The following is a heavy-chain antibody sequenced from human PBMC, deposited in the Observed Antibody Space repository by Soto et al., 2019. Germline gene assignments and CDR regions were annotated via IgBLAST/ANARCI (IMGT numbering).Heavy chain of an antibody. CDR2: IYYSGST. CDR3: ARIPGEWAYDYYYYGMDV. D-gene: IGHD3-10*01. J-gene: IGHJ6*02. Sequence: SETLSLTCTVSGGSISSYYWSWIRQPPGKGLEWIGYIYYSGSTNYNPSLKSRVTISVDTSKNQFSLKLSSVTAADTAVYYCARIPGEWAYDYYYYGMDVWGQGTTVTVSS. V-gene: IGHV4-59*01. CDR1: GGSISSYY.